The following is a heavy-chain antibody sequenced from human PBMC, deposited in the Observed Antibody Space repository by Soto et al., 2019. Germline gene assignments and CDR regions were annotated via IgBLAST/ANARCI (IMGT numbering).Heavy chain of an antibody. Sequence: VQLVQSGAEVKKPGSSVKVSCKASGGTFTTYAMSWVRQAPGKGLEWVSAISGSGGSTFYADSVKGRFTISRDSSINTLYLQMNRLRTEDTAVYYCARPRGYGVFDAYDIWGQGAMVTVSS. J-gene: IGHJ3*02. D-gene: IGHD5-18*01. V-gene: IGHV3-23*04. CDR2: ISGSGGST. CDR3: ARPRGYGVFDAYDI. CDR1: GGTFTTYA.